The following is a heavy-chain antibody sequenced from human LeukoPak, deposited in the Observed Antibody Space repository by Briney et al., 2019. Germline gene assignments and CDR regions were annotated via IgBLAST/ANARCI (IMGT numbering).Heavy chain of an antibody. CDR3: VRGTGTSFGYFDY. CDR1: GYTFTSHY. V-gene: IGHV1-46*01. CDR2: INPNGGST. Sequence: ASVKVSCKASGYTFTSHYKHWVRQAPGQGLEWMGIINPNGGSTGYAQKFQGRVTLTRDTSTSTVYMELSSLRSEDTAVYYCVRGTGTSFGYFDYWGQGTLVTVSS. J-gene: IGHJ4*02. D-gene: IGHD1-14*01.